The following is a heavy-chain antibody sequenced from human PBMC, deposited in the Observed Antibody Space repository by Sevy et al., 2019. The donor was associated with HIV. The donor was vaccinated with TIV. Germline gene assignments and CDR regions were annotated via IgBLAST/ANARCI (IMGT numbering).Heavy chain of an antibody. CDR1: GFIFSNYN. J-gene: IGHJ4*02. CDR3: ARKMELLVPDY. Sequence: GGSLRLSCTASGFIFSNYNMNWVRQAPGKGLEWVSYIRSSSNDIYYADSVKGRFTISRDNAKNSRYLQMNSLRAEDTAVYYCARKMELLVPDYWGQGTLVTVSS. D-gene: IGHD2-21*02. V-gene: IGHV3-21*01. CDR2: IRSSSNDI.